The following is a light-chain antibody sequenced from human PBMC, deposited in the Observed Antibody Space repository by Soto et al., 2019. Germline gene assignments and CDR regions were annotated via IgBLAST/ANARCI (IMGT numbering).Light chain of an antibody. CDR1: SSDVGGYNY. CDR2: EVS. J-gene: IGLJ1*01. V-gene: IGLV2-8*01. Sequence: QSALTQPPSASGSPGQSFTISCTGTSSDVGGYNYVSWYQQHPGKAPKLMIYEVSKRPSGVPDRFSGSKSGNTASLTVSGLQAEDEADYYCSSYAGSNNFGVFGTGTKVTVL. CDR3: SSYAGSNNFGV.